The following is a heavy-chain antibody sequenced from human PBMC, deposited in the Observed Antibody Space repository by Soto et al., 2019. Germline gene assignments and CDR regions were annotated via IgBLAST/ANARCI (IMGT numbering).Heavy chain of an antibody. Sequence: PGESLKISCKGSGYSFTIYWIGWVRQMPGKGLEWMGIICPGDSDTRYSPSFQGQVTISADKSISTAYLQWSSLKASDTAMYYCARVSYYDSSGYYAFDYWGQGTLVTVSS. D-gene: IGHD3-22*01. CDR2: ICPGDSDT. CDR1: GYSFTIYW. CDR3: ARVSYYDSSGYYAFDY. J-gene: IGHJ4*02. V-gene: IGHV5-51*01.